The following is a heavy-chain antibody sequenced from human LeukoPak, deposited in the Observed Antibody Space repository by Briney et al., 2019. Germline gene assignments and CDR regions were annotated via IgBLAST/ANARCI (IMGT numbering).Heavy chain of an antibody. CDR1: GFTFNYYW. Sequence: PGGSLRLSCAASGFTFNYYWLTWVRQAPGKWLEWGANIQQDGSDKYYVDSVKGRFIISRDNAKNSLYLQMNSLRAEDTAVYYCARVRKLRTRGVMDPLDYWGQGTLVTVSS. J-gene: IGHJ4*02. V-gene: IGHV3-7*01. D-gene: IGHD3-10*01. CDR3: ARVRKLRTRGVMDPLDY. CDR2: IQQDGSDK.